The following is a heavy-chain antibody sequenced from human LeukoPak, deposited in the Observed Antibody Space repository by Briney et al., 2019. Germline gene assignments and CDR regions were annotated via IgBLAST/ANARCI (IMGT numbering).Heavy chain of an antibody. CDR2: VYSNGDT. J-gene: IGHJ4*02. CDR3: ARRARTTEFDY. Sequence: SETLSLTCTVSGGSVSRFYWTWIRQSPEKGLEWIEYVYSNGDTRYNPSLESRVTISVDTPKNQFSLKLTSMTAADTAIYYCARRARTTEFDYWGQGIQVTVSS. CDR1: GGSVSRFY. V-gene: IGHV4-59*02. D-gene: IGHD2/OR15-2a*01.